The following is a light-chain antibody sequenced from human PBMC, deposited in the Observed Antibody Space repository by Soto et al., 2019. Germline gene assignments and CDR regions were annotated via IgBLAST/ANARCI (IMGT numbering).Light chain of an antibody. Sequence: QSALTQPPSATGFPGQSVTISCTGTSSDVGGYNYVSWYQQHPGKAPKLMIYEVSKRPSGVPERFSGSKSGNTASLTVSGLQAEDEADYYCSSYAGSNNLLYVFGTGTKVTVL. CDR3: SSYAGSNNLLYV. CDR1: SSDVGGYNY. V-gene: IGLV2-8*01. CDR2: EVS. J-gene: IGLJ1*01.